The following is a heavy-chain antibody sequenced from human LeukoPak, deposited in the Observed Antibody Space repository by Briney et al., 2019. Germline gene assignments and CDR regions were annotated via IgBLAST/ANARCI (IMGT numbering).Heavy chain of an antibody. J-gene: IGHJ5*02. D-gene: IGHD3-9*01. Sequence: GGSLRLSCAASGFTFSDYYMSWIRQAPGKGLEWVSTISGRGGSTFYADSVKGRFTISRDNSKNTLYLQMNSLRADDTAVYYCAKGYYDILTDYFHNWFNPWGQGTLVIVSS. CDR2: ISGRGGST. CDR3: AKGYYDILTDYFHNWFNP. V-gene: IGHV3-23*01. CDR1: GFTFSDYY.